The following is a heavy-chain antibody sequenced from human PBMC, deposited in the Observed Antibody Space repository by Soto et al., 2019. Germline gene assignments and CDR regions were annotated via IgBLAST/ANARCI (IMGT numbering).Heavy chain of an antibody. D-gene: IGHD2-21*02. Sequence: QVQLQESGPGLVKPSQTLSLTCTVSGGSIRSSLYHWSWIRQPPGKGLEWIGYIFDSGITHYNPSLKSRVAMSVDTSKNQFSLNLTSVTAADTAVYFCASQFCSGGACFNWFDPWGHGTLVTVSS. V-gene: IGHV4-30-4*01. CDR1: GGSIRSSLYH. CDR3: ASQFCSGGACFNWFDP. CDR2: IFDSGIT. J-gene: IGHJ5*02.